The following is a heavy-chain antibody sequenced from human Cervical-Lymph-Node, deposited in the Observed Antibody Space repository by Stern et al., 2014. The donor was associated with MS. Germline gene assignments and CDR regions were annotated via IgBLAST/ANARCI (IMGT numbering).Heavy chain of an antibody. D-gene: IGHD6-19*01. J-gene: IGHJ4*02. V-gene: IGHV3-30*03. CDR3: ARGSDWYPLDY. CDR2: ISVDGAKT. Sequence: VPLVESGGGVVQPGRSLTLSCSPSGFAFSTYGMHWVRQAPGTGLALVALISVDGAKTYYADSVKGRFTISRDNPKNTLYLQMKSLRGEDTAVYYCARGSDWYPLDYWGQGTLVTVSS. CDR1: GFAFSTYG.